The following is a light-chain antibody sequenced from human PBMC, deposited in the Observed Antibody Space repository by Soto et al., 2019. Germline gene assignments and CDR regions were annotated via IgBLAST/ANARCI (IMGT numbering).Light chain of an antibody. Sequence: EIVLTQSPGTLSLSPGERATLSCRASQSVSSSYLAWYQQKPGQAPRLLISGASSRATGIPDRFSGSGSGTDFTLTISRLEPEDFAVYYCQQYASSTQPFGQGTKVDIX. V-gene: IGKV3-20*01. J-gene: IGKJ1*01. CDR2: GAS. CDR1: QSVSSSY. CDR3: QQYASSTQP.